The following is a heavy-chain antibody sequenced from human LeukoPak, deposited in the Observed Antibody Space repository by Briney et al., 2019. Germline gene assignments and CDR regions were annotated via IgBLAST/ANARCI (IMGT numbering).Heavy chain of an antibody. J-gene: IGHJ3*02. CDR1: GGSIRSSSYY. CDR2: IYYSGST. V-gene: IGHV4-39*07. D-gene: IGHD2-2*01. CDR3: ARHQLVIFCSSTSCQEDAFDI. Sequence: KSSETLSLTCTVSGGSIRSSSYYWGWVRQPPGEGLEWIGSIYYSGSTYYNPSLKSRVTMSVDTSKNQFSLKLSSVTAADTAVYYCARHQLVIFCSSTSCQEDAFDIWGQGTMVTVSS.